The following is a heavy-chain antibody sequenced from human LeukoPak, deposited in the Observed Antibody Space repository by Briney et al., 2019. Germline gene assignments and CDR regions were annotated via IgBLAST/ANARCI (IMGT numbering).Heavy chain of an antibody. D-gene: IGHD3-10*01. CDR1: GYTFTGYY. CDR3: AEDGSVAAQTFDY. Sequence: SCKASGYTFTGYYMHWVRQAPGQGLEWMAVISYDGSNKYYADSVKGRFTISRDNSKNTLYLQMNSLRAEDTAVYYCAEDGSVAAQTFDYWGQGTLVTVSS. V-gene: IGHV3-30*16. J-gene: IGHJ4*02. CDR2: ISYDGSNK.